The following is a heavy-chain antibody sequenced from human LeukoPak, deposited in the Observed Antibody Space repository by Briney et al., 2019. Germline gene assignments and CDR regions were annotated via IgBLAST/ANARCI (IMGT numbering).Heavy chain of an antibody. CDR1: GYTFTSYG. D-gene: IGHD3-3*01. V-gene: IGHV1-18*01. CDR3: ARADGYYDFWSGYYLNY. Sequence: GASVKVSCKASGYTFTSYGISWVRQAPGQGLEWMGWISAYNGNTNYAQKLQGRVTMTTDTSTSTAYMELSSLRSEDTAVYYCARADGYYDFWSGYYLNYWGQGTLVTVSS. J-gene: IGHJ4*02. CDR2: ISAYNGNT.